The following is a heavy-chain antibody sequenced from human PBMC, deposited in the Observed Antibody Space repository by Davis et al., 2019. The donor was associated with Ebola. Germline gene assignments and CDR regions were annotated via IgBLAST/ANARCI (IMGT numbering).Heavy chain of an antibody. V-gene: IGHV3-21*01. CDR3: ARDIVDAAICGMDV. CDR2: IGSTTNFI. Sequence: GESLKISCAASGFTISSHSMNWVRQAPGKGLDCVSSIGSTTNFIYYADSVKGRFTISRDNAKNSLYLQMNSLRAEDTAVYYCARDIVDAAICGMDVWGQGTTVTVSS. D-gene: IGHD5-18*01. CDR1: GFTISSHS. J-gene: IGHJ6*02.